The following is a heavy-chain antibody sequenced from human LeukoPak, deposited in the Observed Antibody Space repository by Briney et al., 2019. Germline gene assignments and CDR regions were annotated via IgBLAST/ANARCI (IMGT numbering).Heavy chain of an antibody. CDR1: GFTFSSYW. V-gene: IGHV3-23*01. Sequence: PGGSLRLSCAASGFTFSSYWMHWVRQAPGKGLEWVSALTGSGGGTYYADSVKGRFTISRDNSKNTMYLQMNSLRAEDTAVYYCAKEAVEYFDYWGQGNLVTVSS. CDR2: LTGSGGGT. J-gene: IGHJ4*02. CDR3: AKEAVEYFDY.